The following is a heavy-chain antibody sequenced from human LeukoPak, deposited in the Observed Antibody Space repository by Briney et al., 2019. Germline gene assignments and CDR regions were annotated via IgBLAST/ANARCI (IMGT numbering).Heavy chain of an antibody. Sequence: SVKVSCKASGGTFSSYAISWVRQAPGQGLEWMGGIIPIFGTANYAQKFQGRVTITADTSTSTAYMELRSLRSDDTAVYYCARESRGYSYGPGAFDYWGQGTLVTVSS. J-gene: IGHJ4*02. CDR1: GGTFSSYA. CDR2: IIPIFGTA. D-gene: IGHD5-18*01. CDR3: ARESRGYSYGPGAFDY. V-gene: IGHV1-69*06.